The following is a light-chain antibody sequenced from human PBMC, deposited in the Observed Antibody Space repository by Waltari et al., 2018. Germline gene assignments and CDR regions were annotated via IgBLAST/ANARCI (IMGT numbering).Light chain of an antibody. CDR3: SSYTVNTTLV. Sequence: QSALTQPASVSGSPGQSITFSCTGTSIDIGTYNYVSWYQSHPGKAPKLMIYDVSKRPSGASNRFSGSKSGNAASLTISGLQAEDEAYYYCSSYTVNTTLVFGGGTKLTVL. V-gene: IGLV2-14*03. CDR2: DVS. CDR1: SIDIGTYNY. J-gene: IGLJ3*02.